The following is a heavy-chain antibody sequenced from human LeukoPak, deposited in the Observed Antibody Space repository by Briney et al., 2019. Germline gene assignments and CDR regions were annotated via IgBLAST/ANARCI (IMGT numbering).Heavy chain of an antibody. CDR1: GYTFTGHY. Sequence: GASVKVSCKASGYTFTGHYIHWVRQAPGQGLEWMGWINPKNAATNYGQRFQGRVTMTRDTSTGTVYMELNTLRSDDTAVYYCARTLYISAAPGGSDYWGQGTLVTVSS. J-gene: IGHJ4*02. V-gene: IGHV1-2*02. D-gene: IGHD6-13*01. CDR3: ARTLYISAAPGGSDY. CDR2: INPKNAAT.